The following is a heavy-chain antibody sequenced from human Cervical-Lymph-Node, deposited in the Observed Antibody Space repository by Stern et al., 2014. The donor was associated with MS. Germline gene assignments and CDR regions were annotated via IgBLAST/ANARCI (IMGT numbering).Heavy chain of an antibody. Sequence: VQLVESGAEVKKPGASVKVSCKAFGYTFTSHYMHWVRQAPGQGLEWVGIINPSGDSANYAQKLQGRVTMTRDTSTSTVYMELYSLRSEDTAVYYCASGTGSKRPTGNYWGQGTLVTVSS. D-gene: IGHD3/OR15-3a*01. J-gene: IGHJ4*02. CDR3: ASGTGSKRPTGNY. V-gene: IGHV1-46*04. CDR2: INPSGDSA. CDR1: GYTFTSHY.